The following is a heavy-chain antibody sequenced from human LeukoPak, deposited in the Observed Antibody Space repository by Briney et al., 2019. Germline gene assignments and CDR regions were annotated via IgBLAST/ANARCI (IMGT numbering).Heavy chain of an antibody. CDR3: ERGTQSRRLSLNQYYFDY. Sequence: GSSVKVSCKASGGTFSSYAISWVRQAPGQGLEWMGGIIPIFGTANYAQKFQGRGTITADESTSTAYMEMSSLRSEETAVYYCERGTQSRRLSLNQYYFDYWGQGTLVTVSS. CDR2: IIPIFGTA. CDR1: GGTFSSYA. J-gene: IGHJ4*02. D-gene: IGHD1-14*01. V-gene: IGHV1-69*01.